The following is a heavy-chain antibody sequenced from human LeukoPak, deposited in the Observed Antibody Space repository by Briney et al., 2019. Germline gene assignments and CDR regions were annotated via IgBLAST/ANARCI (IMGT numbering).Heavy chain of an antibody. Sequence: ASVKVSCKASGYTFTDYYMHWVRQAPGQGLEWMGWINPHSGGSNYAQKFQGRVTMTRDTSITTAYMELSRLRSDDTAVYYCARGQTGYCSSTSCPYYYYYYMDVWGQGTLVTVSS. J-gene: IGHJ6*03. CDR3: ARGQTGYCSSTSCPYYYYYYMDV. V-gene: IGHV1-2*02. CDR1: GYTFTDYY. CDR2: INPHSGGS. D-gene: IGHD2-2*03.